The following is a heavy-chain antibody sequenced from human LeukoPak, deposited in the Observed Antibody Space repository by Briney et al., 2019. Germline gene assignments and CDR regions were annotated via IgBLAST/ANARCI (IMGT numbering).Heavy chain of an antibody. CDR1: GGSISSDGYY. CDR3: AREIASAGTGADY. J-gene: IGHJ4*02. Sequence: PSKTLSLTCSVSGGSISSDGYYWSWIRQHPGKGPEWIGYMYYSGTTYLHPSLKSRVTISVDTSKNQFSLKLSSVTAADTAVYYCAREIASAGTGADYWGRGILVTVSS. D-gene: IGHD6-13*01. V-gene: IGHV4-31*03. CDR2: MYYSGTT.